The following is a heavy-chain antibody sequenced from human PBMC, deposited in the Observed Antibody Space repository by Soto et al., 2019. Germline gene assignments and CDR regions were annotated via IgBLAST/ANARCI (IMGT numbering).Heavy chain of an antibody. Sequence: QVQLVQSGAEVKKPGASVKVSCKASGYTFTSYDINWVRQATGQGLEWMGWMNPNSGNTGYAQKFQGRVTMTRNTSISTAYMELSSLRSEDTAVYYCARGPIYYDILTGYYAYWGQGTLVTVSS. D-gene: IGHD3-9*01. CDR1: GYTFTSYD. CDR3: ARGPIYYDILTGYYAY. V-gene: IGHV1-8*01. CDR2: MNPNSGNT. J-gene: IGHJ4*02.